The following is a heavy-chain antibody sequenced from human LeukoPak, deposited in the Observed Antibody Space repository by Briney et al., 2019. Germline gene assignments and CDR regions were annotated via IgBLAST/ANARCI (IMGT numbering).Heavy chain of an antibody. CDR3: ARTYYYASGSYYLFDY. CDR1: GGSFSGYY. D-gene: IGHD3-10*01. V-gene: IGHV4-34*01. Sequence: PSETLSLTCAVYGGSFSGYYWSWIRQPPGKGLEWIGEINHSGSTNYNPSLKSRVTISVDTSKNQSSLKLSSVTAADTAVYYCARTYYYASGSYYLFDYWGQGTLVTVSS. CDR2: INHSGST. J-gene: IGHJ4*02.